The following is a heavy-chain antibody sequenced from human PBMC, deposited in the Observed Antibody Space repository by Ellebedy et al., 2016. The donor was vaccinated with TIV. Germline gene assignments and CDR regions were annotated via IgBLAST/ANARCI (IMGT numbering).Heavy chain of an antibody. Sequence: PGGSLRLSCAASGFTFSSYGMHWVRQAPGKGLEWVAIISYDGSNEVYADSVKGRFTISRDNSKNTLSLQLNSLRADDTAVYYCARGMTNHYFDYWGQGTLVTVPS. CDR2: ISYDGSNE. CDR1: GFTFSSYG. CDR3: ARGMTNHYFDY. V-gene: IGHV3-30*03. J-gene: IGHJ4*02. D-gene: IGHD4-11*01.